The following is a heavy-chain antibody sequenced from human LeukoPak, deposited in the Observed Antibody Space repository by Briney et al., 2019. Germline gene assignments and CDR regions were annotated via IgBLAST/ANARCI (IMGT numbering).Heavy chain of an antibody. CDR3: ARDSVTTHFAFDI. CDR1: GGSISSYY. CDR2: IYTNGST. J-gene: IGHJ3*02. Sequence: SETLSLTCTASGGSISSYYWSWTRQPAGKGLEWIGRIYTNGSTNYNPSLKSRVTMSVDTSKNQFSLKLSSVTAADTAVYYCARDSVTTHFAFDIWGQGTMVTVSS. V-gene: IGHV4-4*07. D-gene: IGHD4-11*01.